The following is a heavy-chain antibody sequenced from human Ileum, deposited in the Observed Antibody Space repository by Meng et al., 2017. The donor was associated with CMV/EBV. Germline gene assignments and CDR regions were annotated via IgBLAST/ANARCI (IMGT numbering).Heavy chain of an antibody. CDR2: TYYRSKWYN. D-gene: IGHD6-13*01. Sequence: QTRSLTGAISGDSVSSNSAAWNWIRQSPSRGLEWLGRTYYRSKWYNDYAVSVKSRITINPDTSKNQFSLQLNSVTPEDTAVYYCARNFYSSWRGYFDYWGQGTLVTVSS. V-gene: IGHV6-1*01. J-gene: IGHJ4*02. CDR1: GDSVSSNSAA. CDR3: ARNFYSSWRGYFDY.